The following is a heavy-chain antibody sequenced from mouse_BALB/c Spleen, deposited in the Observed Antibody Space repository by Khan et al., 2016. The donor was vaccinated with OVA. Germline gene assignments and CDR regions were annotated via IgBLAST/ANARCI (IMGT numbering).Heavy chain of an antibody. CDR1: GFSLSSSGMG. CDR2: IWWDDDK. V-gene: IGHV8-8*01. Sequence: QVTLKESGPGILQPSQTLSLTCSFSGFSLSSSGMGVGWIRQPSGKGLEWLAHIWWDDDKRYNLVLKSRLPISKDTSSNQVFLKLANVDTSDTATYYCARIGWLLDSAMDYWGQGTSVTVSS. D-gene: IGHD2-3*01. CDR3: ARIGWLLDSAMDY. J-gene: IGHJ4*01.